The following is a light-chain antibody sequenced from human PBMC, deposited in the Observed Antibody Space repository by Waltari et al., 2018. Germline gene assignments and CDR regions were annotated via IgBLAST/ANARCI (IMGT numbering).Light chain of an antibody. CDR3: RQAMQSPRST. CDR2: LAS. J-gene: IGKJ5*01. V-gene: IGKV2-28*01. Sequence: DIVLTQSPLPLPVTPGEPASISCRSSQTLLHSSRYNFFAWYFQRPGQSPQLLIYLASNCGSGVPDIFSGSGSGTECPLNISRVEAEDVGAYYCRQAMQSPRSTFGAGTPL. CDR1: QTLLHSSRYNF.